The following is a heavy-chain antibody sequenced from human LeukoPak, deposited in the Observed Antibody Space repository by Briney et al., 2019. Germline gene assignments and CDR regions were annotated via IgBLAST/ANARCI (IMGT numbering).Heavy chain of an antibody. V-gene: IGHV3-74*01. Sequence: GGSLRLSCAASGFTFSTYWMHWVRQAPGKGPVWVSHVHHDGSITSYADSVKGRFAMSRDNAKNTLYLQMNSLRAEDTAVYYCARVTGGYNLVDYWGQGTLVTVSS. D-gene: IGHD5-24*01. CDR3: ARVTGGYNLVDY. CDR1: GFTFSTYW. J-gene: IGHJ4*02. CDR2: VHHDGSIT.